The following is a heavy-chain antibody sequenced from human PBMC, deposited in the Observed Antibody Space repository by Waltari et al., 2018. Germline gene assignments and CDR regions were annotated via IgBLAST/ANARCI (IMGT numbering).Heavy chain of an antibody. CDR1: GGTFSSYA. V-gene: IGHV1-69*14. Sequence: QVQLVQSGAEVKKPGSSVKVSCKASGGTFSSYAISWVRQAPGQGLEWKGGIIPIFGTANYAQKFQGRVTITADKSTSTAYMELSSLRSEDTAVYYCASGIDHWGEVAFDIWGQGTMVTVSS. CDR3: ASGIDHWGEVAFDI. CDR2: IIPIFGTA. J-gene: IGHJ3*02. D-gene: IGHD7-27*01.